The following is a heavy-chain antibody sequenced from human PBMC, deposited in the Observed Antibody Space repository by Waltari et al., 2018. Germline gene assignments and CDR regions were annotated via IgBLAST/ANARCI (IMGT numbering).Heavy chain of an antibody. Sequence: QVQLVQSGAEVKKPGASVKVSCKASGYTFTGYYMQWVRQAPGQGLEWMGRINPNSGGTNYAQKFQGRVTMTRDTSISTAYMELSRLRSDDTAVYYCARGYSSGWYLSPYYFDYWGQGTLVTVSS. CDR3: ARGYSSGWYLSPYYFDY. D-gene: IGHD6-19*01. CDR2: INPNSGGT. V-gene: IGHV1-2*06. CDR1: GYTFTGYY. J-gene: IGHJ4*02.